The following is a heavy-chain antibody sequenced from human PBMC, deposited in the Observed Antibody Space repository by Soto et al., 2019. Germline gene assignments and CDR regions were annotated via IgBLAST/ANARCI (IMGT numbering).Heavy chain of an antibody. V-gene: IGHV1-2*02. J-gene: IGHJ5*02. Sequence: ASVKVSCKASGYTFTGYDMHWVRQAPGQGLEWMGWINPNSGGTNYAQKFQGRVTMTRDTSISTAYMELSRLRSDDTAVYYCARVDSGYEPFDPWGQGTLVTSPQ. D-gene: IGHD5-12*01. CDR2: INPNSGGT. CDR1: GYTFTGYD. CDR3: ARVDSGYEPFDP.